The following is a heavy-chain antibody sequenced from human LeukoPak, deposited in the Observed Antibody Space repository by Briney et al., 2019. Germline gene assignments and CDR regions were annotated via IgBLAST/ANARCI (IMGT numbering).Heavy chain of an antibody. V-gene: IGHV4-59*02. Sequence: SETLSLTCTVSGGSVSNYYWSWIRQSPGKGLEWIGYIYYTETSYNPSLKSRVTISADTSKNQFSLKLYSVTAADTAVYYCAREGAVGVITLDDAFDIWGQGTMVTVSS. J-gene: IGHJ3*02. CDR2: IYYTET. CDR3: AREGAVGVITLDDAFDI. D-gene: IGHD3-16*02. CDR1: GGSVSNYY.